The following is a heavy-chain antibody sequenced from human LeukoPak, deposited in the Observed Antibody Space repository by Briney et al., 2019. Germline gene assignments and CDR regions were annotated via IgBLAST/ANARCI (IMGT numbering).Heavy chain of an antibody. D-gene: IGHD6-13*01. CDR2: ISGSGGST. J-gene: IGHJ4*02. Sequence: GGSLRLSCAASGFTFSSYAMSWVRQATGKGLEWVSAISGSGGSTYYADSVKGRFTISRDNSKNTLYLQMNSLRAEDTAVYYCAKRGVPGYSSSWHAYYFDYWGQGTLVTASS. CDR3: AKRGVPGYSSSWHAYYFDY. CDR1: GFTFSSYA. V-gene: IGHV3-23*01.